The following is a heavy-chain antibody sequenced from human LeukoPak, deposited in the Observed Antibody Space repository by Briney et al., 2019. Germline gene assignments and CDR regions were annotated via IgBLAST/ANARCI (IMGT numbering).Heavy chain of an antibody. D-gene: IGHD1-1*01. CDR1: GFTLNNYA. CDR3: AKSPGQIQLDYFDY. Sequence: GGSLRLSCAASGFTLNNYAMSWVRQAPGMGLEWVSTISGSGVTTYYADSVRGRFTISRDNSKTTLYLQLDSLRPEDMAIYYCAKSPGQIQLDYFDYWGQGTLVTVSS. J-gene: IGHJ4*02. CDR2: ISGSGVTT. V-gene: IGHV3-23*01.